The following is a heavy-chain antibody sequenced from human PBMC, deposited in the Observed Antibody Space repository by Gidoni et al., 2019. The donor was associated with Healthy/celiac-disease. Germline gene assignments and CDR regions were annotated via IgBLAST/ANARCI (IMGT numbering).Heavy chain of an antibody. V-gene: IGHV3-30*18. CDR2: ISYDGSNK. J-gene: IGHJ6*02. CDR1: GFTFSSYG. Sequence: QVQLVESGGGVVQPGRSLRLSCAASGFTFSSYGMHWVRQAPGKGLEWVAVISYDGSNKYYADSVKGRFTISRDNSKNTLYLQMNSLRAEDTAVYYCAKDPGASPYYGMDVWGQGTTVTVSS. CDR3: AKDPGASPYYGMDV. D-gene: IGHD2-8*02.